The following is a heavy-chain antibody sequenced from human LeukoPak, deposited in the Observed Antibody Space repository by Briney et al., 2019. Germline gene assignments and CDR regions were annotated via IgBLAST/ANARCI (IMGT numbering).Heavy chain of an antibody. V-gene: IGHV3-33*01. J-gene: IGHJ4*02. CDR3: ARDLYTYYFDY. Sequence: GGSLRLPCAASGFTFSSYGMHWVRQAPGKGLEWAAVIWYDGSNKYYVDYVKGRFTISRDNSKNTLYLQMNSLRAEDTDVYYCARDLYTYYFDYWGQGTLVTVSS. CDR1: GFTFSSYG. D-gene: IGHD2-2*02. CDR2: IWYDGSNK.